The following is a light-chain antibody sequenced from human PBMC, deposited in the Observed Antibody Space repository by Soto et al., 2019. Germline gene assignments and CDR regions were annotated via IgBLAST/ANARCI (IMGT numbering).Light chain of an antibody. CDR1: QSVSSN. V-gene: IGKV3-11*01. CDR3: QQRSNWSIT. Sequence: EIVLTQSPGTLSLSPGERATLSCRASQSVSSNLAWYQRKPGQAPRLLIYGASTRATGIPARFSGSGSGTDFTLTISSLEPEDFAVYYCQQRSNWSITFGQGTRLEIK. CDR2: GAS. J-gene: IGKJ5*01.